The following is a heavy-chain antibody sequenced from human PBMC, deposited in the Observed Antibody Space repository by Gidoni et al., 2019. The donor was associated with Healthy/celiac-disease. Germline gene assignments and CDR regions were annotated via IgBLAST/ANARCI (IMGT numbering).Heavy chain of an antibody. Sequence: QVQLQESGPGLVKPSETLSLTCTVSGGSISSYYWSWIRQPPGKGLEWIGYIYYSGSTNYNPSLKSRVTISVDTSKNQFSLKLSSVTAADTAVYYCARGWGSYYYGSGSYYLDYWGQGTLVTVSS. V-gene: IGHV4-59*12. J-gene: IGHJ4*02. CDR1: GGSISSYY. CDR2: IYYSGST. CDR3: ARGWGSYYYGSGSYYLDY. D-gene: IGHD3-10*01.